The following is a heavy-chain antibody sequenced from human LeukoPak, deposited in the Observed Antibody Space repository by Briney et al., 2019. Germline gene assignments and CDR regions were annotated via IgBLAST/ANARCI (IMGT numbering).Heavy chain of an antibody. V-gene: IGHV4-30-4*01. CDR2: IYYSGST. Sequence: SQTLSLTCTVSGGSLSSGDYYWSWIRQPPGKGLEWIGYIYYSGSTYYNPSLKSRVTISVDTSKNQFSLKLSSVTAADTAVYYCARGLDSSGYSNWFDPWGQGTLVTVSS. CDR3: ARGLDSSGYSNWFDP. D-gene: IGHD3-22*01. CDR1: GGSLSSGDYY. J-gene: IGHJ5*02.